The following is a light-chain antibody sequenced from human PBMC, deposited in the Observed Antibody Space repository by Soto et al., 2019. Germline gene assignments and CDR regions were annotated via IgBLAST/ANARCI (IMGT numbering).Light chain of an antibody. J-gene: IGLJ1*01. CDR3: AAWDDRLSGYV. CDR2: NNN. V-gene: IGLV1-44*01. Sequence: QSVLTQPPSASGTPGQRVTISCSGGSSNIGTNAVNWYQQLPGTAPKLLIYNNNQRPSGVPDRFSGSNSGTSASLAISGLEAEDEADYYCAAWDDRLSGYVFGTGTKLTVL. CDR1: SSNIGTNA.